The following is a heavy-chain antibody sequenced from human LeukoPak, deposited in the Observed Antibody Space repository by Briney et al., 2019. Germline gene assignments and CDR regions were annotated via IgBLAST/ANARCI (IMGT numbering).Heavy chain of an antibody. CDR2: IYHSGST. Sequence: SETLSLTCTVSGGSISSGGYYWSWIRQPPGKGLEWIGYIYHSGSTYYNPSLKSRVTISVDRSKNQFSLKLSSVTAADTAVYYCARARVPAARTNWFDPWGQGTLVTVSS. V-gene: IGHV4-30-2*01. J-gene: IGHJ5*02. D-gene: IGHD2-2*01. CDR3: ARARVPAARTNWFDP. CDR1: GGSISSGGYY.